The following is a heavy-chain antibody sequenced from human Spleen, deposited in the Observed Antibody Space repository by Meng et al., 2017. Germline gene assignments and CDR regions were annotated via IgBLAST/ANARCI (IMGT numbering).Heavy chain of an antibody. CDR3: TYSSSPTYFGY. CDR1: GFTFGDYA. CDR2: IRSKAYGGTT. Sequence: SLKISCTASGFTFGDYAMSWVRQAPGKGLEWVGFIRSKAYGGTTEYAASVKGRFTISRDDSKSIAYLQMNSLKTEDTAVYYCTYSSSPTYFGYWGQGTLVTVSS. J-gene: IGHJ4*02. D-gene: IGHD6-6*01. V-gene: IGHV3-49*04.